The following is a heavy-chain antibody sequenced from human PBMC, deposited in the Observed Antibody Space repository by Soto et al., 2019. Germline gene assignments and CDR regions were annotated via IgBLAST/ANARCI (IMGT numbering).Heavy chain of an antibody. CDR1: GDSVSSNSAA. CDR3: ARDNVRYSRSWADGTDGMDV. CDR2: TYYRSKWYN. D-gene: IGHD6-13*01. J-gene: IGHJ6*02. V-gene: IGHV6-1*01. Sequence: SQTLSLTCAISGDSVSSNSAAWNWIRQSPSRGLEWLGRTYYRSKWYNDYAVSVKSRITINPDTSKNQFSLQLNSVTPEDTAVYYCARDNVRYSRSWADGTDGMDVWGQGTTVTVSS.